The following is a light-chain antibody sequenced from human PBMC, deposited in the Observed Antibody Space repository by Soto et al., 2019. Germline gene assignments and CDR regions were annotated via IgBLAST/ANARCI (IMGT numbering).Light chain of an antibody. Sequence: EVVLTQSPGTLSLSPGERATLSCRASQSVSSSYLAWYQQKPGQAPRLLIYGASSRATGIPDRFSSSGSGTDFTLTISRLEPEDFAVYYCQQYGSSTSWTFGQGTKVDIK. CDR2: GAS. J-gene: IGKJ1*01. CDR1: QSVSSSY. V-gene: IGKV3-20*01. CDR3: QQYGSSTSWT.